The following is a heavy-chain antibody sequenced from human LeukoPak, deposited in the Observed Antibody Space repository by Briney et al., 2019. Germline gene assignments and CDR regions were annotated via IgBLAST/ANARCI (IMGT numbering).Heavy chain of an antibody. J-gene: IGHJ5*02. CDR1: GFRFSTYW. CDR2: IKQDGSEK. CDR3: ARRGYFEFWSGYFQRLGGWFDP. D-gene: IGHD3-3*01. Sequence: PGGSLRLSCAASGFRFSTYWMTWVRQAPGKGLEWVANIKQDGSEKYYVDSVKGRFTVSRDNAKNSLYLEMNSLRAEDTAVYYCARRGYFEFWSGYFQRLGGWFDPWGQGTLVTVSS. V-gene: IGHV3-7*01.